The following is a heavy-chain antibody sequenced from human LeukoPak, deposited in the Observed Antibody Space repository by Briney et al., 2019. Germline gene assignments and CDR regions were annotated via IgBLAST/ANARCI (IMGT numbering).Heavy chain of an antibody. Sequence: EWVSGISWNSGSIGYADSVKGRFTISRDNAKNSLYLQMNSLRVEDTAVYYCVREGYFVFDFWGQGALVTVSS. V-gene: IGHV3-9*01. J-gene: IGHJ4*02. CDR2: ISWNSGSI. D-gene: IGHD2-21*01. CDR3: VREGYFVFDF.